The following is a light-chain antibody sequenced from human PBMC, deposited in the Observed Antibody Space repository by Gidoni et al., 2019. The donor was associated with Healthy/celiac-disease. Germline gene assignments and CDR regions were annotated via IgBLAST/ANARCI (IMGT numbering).Light chain of an antibody. CDR1: QSVLYSSNNKNY. CDR2: WAS. V-gene: IGKV4-1*01. Sequence: DIVMTQSPDSLAVSLGERATINCKSSQSVLYSSNNKNYLAWYQQKPGQPPKLLIYWASTRESGVPDRFSGSGSGTDFTLTISSLQAEDAAVYYCQQYYSTPWTFXQXTKVEIK. J-gene: IGKJ1*01. CDR3: QQYYSTPWT.